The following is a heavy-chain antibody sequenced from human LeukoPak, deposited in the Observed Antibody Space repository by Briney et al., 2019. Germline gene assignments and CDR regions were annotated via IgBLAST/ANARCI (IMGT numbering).Heavy chain of an antibody. D-gene: IGHD3-10*01. J-gene: IGHJ4*02. CDR2: IYYSGST. CDR3: ASRPFGELFLDY. CDR1: GGSISSYY. V-gene: IGHV4-59*08. Sequence: SETLSLTCTVSGGSISSYYWSWIRQPPGKGLEWIGYIYYSGSTNYNPSLKSRVTISVDTSKNQFSLKLSSVTAAGTAVYYCASRPFGELFLDYWGQGTLVTVSS.